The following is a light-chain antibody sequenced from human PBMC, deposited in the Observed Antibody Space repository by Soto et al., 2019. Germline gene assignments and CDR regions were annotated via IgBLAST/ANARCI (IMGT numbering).Light chain of an antibody. CDR1: QSVSSSY. V-gene: IGKV3-20*01. CDR3: QHYGSLVLT. J-gene: IGKJ4*01. CDR2: GAS. Sequence: EIVLTQSPGTLSLSPGERATLSCRASQSVSSSYLAWYQQKTGQAPRLLIYGASSRATGIPDRFSGSGSGTDFTLTISRLEPEDFEVYYCQHYGSLVLTFGGGTKVEIK.